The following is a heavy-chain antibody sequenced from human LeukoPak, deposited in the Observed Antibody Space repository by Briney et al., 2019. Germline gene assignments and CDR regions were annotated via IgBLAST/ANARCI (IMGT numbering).Heavy chain of an antibody. CDR2: IYYSGST. CDR1: GGSVSSGSYY. V-gene: IGHV4-61*01. D-gene: IGHD1-26*01. Sequence: SETLSLTCTASGGSVSSGSYYWSWIRQPPGKGLEWIGYIYYSGSTNYNPSLKSRVTISVDTSRNQFSLKLSSVTAADTAVYYCARGSRWAIYFDYWGQGTLVTVSS. J-gene: IGHJ4*02. CDR3: ARGSRWAIYFDY.